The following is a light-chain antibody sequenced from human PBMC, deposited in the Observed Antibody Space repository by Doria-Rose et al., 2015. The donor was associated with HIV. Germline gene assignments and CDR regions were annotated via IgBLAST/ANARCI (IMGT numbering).Light chain of an antibody. V-gene: IGKV4-1*01. CDR3: QQYYNTPS. J-gene: IGKJ3*01. Sequence: VLTKSPESLGMSLGERATLNCKSNQSLLYTSKNYLAWYQQKPGQPPKLLIYWASTRQSGVPDRFSGSGSGTDFILTISSLEAEDVAVYYCQQYYNTPSFGPGTTVDIK. CDR1: QSLLYTSKNY. CDR2: WAS.